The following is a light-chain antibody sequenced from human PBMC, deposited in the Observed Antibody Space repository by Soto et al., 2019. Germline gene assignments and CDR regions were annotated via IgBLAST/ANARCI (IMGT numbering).Light chain of an antibody. J-gene: IGKJ1*01. V-gene: IGKV3-20*01. CDR1: QSVTSSY. CDR2: GAS. CDR3: QQYGSSPLT. Sequence: EIVLTQSPGTLSLSPGEAATLSCRASQSVTSSYLAWYQQKPGQSPRLIIYGASSRATGIPDRFSGSVSGTDFILTISRLEPEDFAVYYCQQYGSSPLTCGQGTKVEI.